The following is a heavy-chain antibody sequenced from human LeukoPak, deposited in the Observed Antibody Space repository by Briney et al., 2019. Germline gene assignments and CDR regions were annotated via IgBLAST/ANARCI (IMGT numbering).Heavy chain of an antibody. Sequence: GESLKISCKASGYRFTSYWIGWVRQMPGKGLEWMGMIYPGDYEVRYGPAFQGQVTISADKSVNTAYLQWSSLKASDTAIYYCATEIGSGWFYDYWGQGTLVTVSS. V-gene: IGHV5-51*01. CDR1: GYRFTSYW. D-gene: IGHD6-19*01. CDR2: IYPGDYEV. CDR3: ATEIGSGWFYDY. J-gene: IGHJ4*02.